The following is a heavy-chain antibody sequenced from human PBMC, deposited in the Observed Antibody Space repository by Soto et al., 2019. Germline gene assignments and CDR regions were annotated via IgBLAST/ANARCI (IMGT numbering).Heavy chain of an antibody. D-gene: IGHD1-26*01. Sequence: GGSLRLSCAASGFTFSSYAMHWVRQASGKGLEWVGRIRSKANSYATAYAASVKGRFTISRDDSKNTAYLQMNSLKTEDTAVYYCRLGAYGGQAFDIWGQGTMVTVSS. V-gene: IGHV3-73*01. CDR2: IRSKANSYAT. CDR3: RLGAYGGQAFDI. CDR1: GFTFSSYA. J-gene: IGHJ3*02.